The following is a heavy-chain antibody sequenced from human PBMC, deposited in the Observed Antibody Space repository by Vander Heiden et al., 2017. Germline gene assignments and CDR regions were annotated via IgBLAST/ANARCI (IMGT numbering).Heavy chain of an antibody. D-gene: IGHD3-3*01. CDR2: IVGQTGTTGSA. CDR1: GFPFRTHA. J-gene: IGHJ4*02. CDR3: AKTDYDFWSGYRLGD. V-gene: IGHV3-23*01. Sequence: VQLLDSGGGLVQPGGSLRLSCAASGFPFRTHAMSWVRQAPGKGLEWVSLIVGQTGTTGSAYYADSVKGRFTVSRDNSKNTLWLQMNSLRAEDTAVYYCAKTDYDFWSGYRLGDWGQGTLVTVSS.